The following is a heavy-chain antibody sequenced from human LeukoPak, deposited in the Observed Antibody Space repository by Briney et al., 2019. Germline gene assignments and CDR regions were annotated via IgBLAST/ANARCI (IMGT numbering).Heavy chain of an antibody. Sequence: GASLQISCKGSGYSFTSYWIVWVRQMPGKGLEWMGLIYPGDSDTRYSPSFQGQVTISADKSISTAYLQWSSLNASDTAMYYCARVWYSSGWYNYYYGMDFWGQGTTVTVSS. CDR1: GYSFTSYW. J-gene: IGHJ6*02. D-gene: IGHD6-19*01. CDR3: ARVWYSSGWYNYYYGMDF. CDR2: IYPGDSDT. V-gene: IGHV5-51*01.